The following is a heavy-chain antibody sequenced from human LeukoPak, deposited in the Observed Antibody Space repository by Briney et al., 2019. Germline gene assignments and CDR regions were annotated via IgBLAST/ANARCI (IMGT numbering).Heavy chain of an antibody. V-gene: IGHV3-23*01. J-gene: IGHJ2*01. Sequence: GGSLRLSCAASGFTFSSYAMSWVRQAPGKELEWVSTISGSGGSTYYADSVKGRFTISGDNSKNTLFLQMNSLRAEDTAVYYCAKAVVGHWYFDLWGRGTLVTVSS. D-gene: IGHD1-26*01. CDR2: ISGSGGST. CDR1: GFTFSSYA. CDR3: AKAVVGHWYFDL.